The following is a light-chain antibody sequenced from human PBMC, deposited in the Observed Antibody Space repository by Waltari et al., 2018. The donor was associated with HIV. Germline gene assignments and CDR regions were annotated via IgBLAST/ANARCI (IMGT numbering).Light chain of an antibody. Sequence: QSVVTQPPSASGTPRQRVTISCSGSSSNIGSNTVNWYQQLPGTAPKLLIYSNNQRPSGVPDRFSGSKSGTSASLAISGLQSEDEADYYCAAWDDSLNGNVFGTGTKVTVL. CDR2: SNN. CDR1: SSNIGSNT. J-gene: IGLJ1*01. CDR3: AAWDDSLNGNV. V-gene: IGLV1-44*01.